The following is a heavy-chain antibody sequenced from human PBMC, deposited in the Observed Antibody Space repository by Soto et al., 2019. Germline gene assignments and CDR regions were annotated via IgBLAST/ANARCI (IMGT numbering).Heavy chain of an antibody. V-gene: IGHV4-34*01. CDR1: GGSFSGYY. Sequence: SETLSLTCAVYGGSFSGYYWSWIRQPPGKGLEWIGEINHSGSTNYNPSLKSRVTISVDTSKNQFSLKLSAVTAADTAVYYCARVTYYYDSSGYPGAFDIWGQGTMVTVSS. D-gene: IGHD3-22*01. CDR2: INHSGST. CDR3: ARVTYYYDSSGYPGAFDI. J-gene: IGHJ3*02.